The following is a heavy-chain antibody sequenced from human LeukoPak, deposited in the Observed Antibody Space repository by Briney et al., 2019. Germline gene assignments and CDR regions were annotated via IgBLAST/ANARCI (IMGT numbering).Heavy chain of an antibody. CDR2: IKEDGSEK. Sequence: PGGSLRLSCAASGFTFSRYWMSWVRQAPGKGLEWVADIKEDGSEKYYVDSVKGRFTISRDNAKNSLYLQMNSLRAEDTAVYYCASRIAAAMFFDYWGQGTLVTVSS. CDR3: ASRIAAAMFFDY. CDR1: GFTFSRYW. D-gene: IGHD6-13*01. V-gene: IGHV3-7*02. J-gene: IGHJ4*02.